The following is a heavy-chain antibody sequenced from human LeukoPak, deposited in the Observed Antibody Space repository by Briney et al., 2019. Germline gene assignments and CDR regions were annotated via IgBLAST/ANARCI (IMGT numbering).Heavy chain of an antibody. D-gene: IGHD1-26*01. J-gene: IGHJ4*02. CDR2: IYSGGST. Sequence: GGSLRLSCAASGFTVSSNYMSWVRQAPGKGLEWVSVIYSGGSTYYADSVKGRFTISRDNSKNTLYFQMNSLRAEDTAVYYCARLSGTSGSYYGHFDYWGQGTLVTVSS. CDR1: GFTVSSNY. CDR3: ARLSGTSGSYYGHFDY. V-gene: IGHV3-53*01.